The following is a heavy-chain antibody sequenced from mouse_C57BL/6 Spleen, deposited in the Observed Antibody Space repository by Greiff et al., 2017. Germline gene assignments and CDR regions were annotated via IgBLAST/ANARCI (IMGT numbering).Heavy chain of an antibody. D-gene: IGHD3-1*01. CDR3: ARGGAPHYFDY. Sequence: EVKVVESEGGLVQPGSSMKLSCTASGFTFSDYYMAWVRQVPEKGLEWVANINYDGSSTYYLDSLKSRFIISRDNAKNILYLQMSSLKSEDTATXYCARGGAPHYFDYWGQGTTLTVSS. CDR2: INYDGSST. J-gene: IGHJ2*01. CDR1: GFTFSDYY. V-gene: IGHV5-16*01.